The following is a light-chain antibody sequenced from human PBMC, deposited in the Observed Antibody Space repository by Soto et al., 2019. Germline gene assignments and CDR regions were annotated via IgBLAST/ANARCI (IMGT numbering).Light chain of an antibody. CDR3: QHYDNLPYT. CDR1: QDITKY. Sequence: DIQMTQSPSSLSASVGDRVTITCQASQDITKYLSWFQQKPGKVPKLLIYDASELETGVPSRFSGSGSGTDFTFTICSLQPEDIATYYCQHYDNLPYTFGQGTKLEMK. CDR2: DAS. V-gene: IGKV1-33*01. J-gene: IGKJ2*01.